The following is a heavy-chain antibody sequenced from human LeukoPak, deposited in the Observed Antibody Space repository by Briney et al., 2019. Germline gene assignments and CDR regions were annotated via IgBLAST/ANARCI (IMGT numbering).Heavy chain of an antibody. J-gene: IGHJ4*02. CDR3: AGRIAVAGNGGSEFDY. CDR2: IYYSGST. CDR1: GGSISSSSYY. Sequence: SETLSLTCTVSGGSISSSSYYWGWIRQPPGKGLEWIGSIYYSGSTYYNPSLKSRVTISVDTSKNQFSLKLSSVTAADTAVYYCAGRIAVAGNGGSEFDYWGQGTLVTVSS. V-gene: IGHV4-39*07. D-gene: IGHD6-19*01.